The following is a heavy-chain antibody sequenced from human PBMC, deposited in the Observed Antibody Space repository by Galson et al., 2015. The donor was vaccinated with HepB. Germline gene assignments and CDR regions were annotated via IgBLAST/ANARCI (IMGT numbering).Heavy chain of an antibody. D-gene: IGHD3-22*01. CDR1: GFTLSSYG. CDR2: IWYDGSNK. V-gene: IGHV3-33*01. J-gene: IGHJ1*01. CDR3: ARGGYYYDSSGYDSFQH. Sequence: SLRLSCAASGFTLSSYGMHWVRQAPGKGLEWVAVIWYDGSNKYYADSVKGRFTISRDNSKNTLYLQMNSLRAEDTAVYYCARGGYYYDSSGYDSFQHWGQGTLVTVSS.